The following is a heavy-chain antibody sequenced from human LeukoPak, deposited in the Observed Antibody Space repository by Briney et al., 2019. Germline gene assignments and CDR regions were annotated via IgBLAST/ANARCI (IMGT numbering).Heavy chain of an antibody. D-gene: IGHD6-6*01. V-gene: IGHV3-23*01. J-gene: IGHJ4*02. CDR2: ISGSGGST. CDR3: AKDRGSSTD. Sequence: ETLSLTCAVYGGSFSGYYWSWVRQAPGKGLEWVSAISGSGGSTYYADSVKGRFTISRDNSKNTLYLQMNSLRAEDTAVYHCAKDRGSSTDWGQGTLVTVSS. CDR1: GGSFSGYY.